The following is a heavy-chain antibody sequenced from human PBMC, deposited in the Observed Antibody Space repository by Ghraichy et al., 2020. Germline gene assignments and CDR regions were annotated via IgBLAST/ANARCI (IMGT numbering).Heavy chain of an antibody. CDR1: GFTFSSYN. J-gene: IGHJ6*02. D-gene: IGHD4-23*01. CDR3: ARASTVVRFYYYDAMDV. CDR2: ISSSSRFT. Sequence: GSLRLSCSASGFTFSSYNMNWVRQAPGKGLEWLSYISSSSRFTSYADSVKGRFTISRDNARNSLDLQMNSLRDEDTAVYFCARASTVVRFYYYDAMDVWGQGTTVTV. V-gene: IGHV3-48*02.